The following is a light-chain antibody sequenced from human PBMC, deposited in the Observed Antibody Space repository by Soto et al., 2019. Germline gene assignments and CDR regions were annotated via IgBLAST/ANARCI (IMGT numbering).Light chain of an antibody. V-gene: IGKV1-39*01. CDR3: QQSYRTPYT. J-gene: IGKJ2*01. CDR1: QSMSNY. CDR2: AAS. Sequence: DIQMTQSPSSLSASVGDRVTITCRASQSMSNYLNWYQQKPVKAPKLLIYAASSLQSGVPSRFSGSGSGTAFTLTISSLQPEDSATYCCQQSYRTPYTFGQGTKLEIK.